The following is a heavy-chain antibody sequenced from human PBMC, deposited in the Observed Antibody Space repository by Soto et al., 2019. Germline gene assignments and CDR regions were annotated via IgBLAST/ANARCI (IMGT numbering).Heavy chain of an antibody. CDR1: GYIFTSHS. CDR3: ARDLRGDGDAYFYYGMDV. V-gene: IGHV1-46*01. Sequence: QVQLVQSGAEVKKPGASVKISCKPSGYIFTSHSIHWVRLAPGQGLEWLGIINPSGGSATYAQKFRGRVIMTRDTSTSTVYMELSSLRSEDTAVYYCARDLRGDGDAYFYYGMDVWGQGTTVTVSS. CDR2: INPSGGSA. D-gene: IGHD4-17*01. J-gene: IGHJ6*02.